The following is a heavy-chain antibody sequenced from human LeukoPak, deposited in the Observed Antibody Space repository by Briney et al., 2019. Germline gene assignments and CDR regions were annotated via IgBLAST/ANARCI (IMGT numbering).Heavy chain of an antibody. D-gene: IGHD6-13*01. CDR3: AKDGSSSWQDKYFQH. J-gene: IGHJ1*01. CDR1: GFTFSSYA. Sequence: PGGSLRLSCAASGFTFSSYAMSWVRQAPGKGLEWVSAISGSGGTTYYADSVKGRFTISRDNSKNTLYLQMNSLRAEDTAVYYCAKDGSSSWQDKYFQHWGQGTLVTVSS. CDR2: ISGSGGTT. V-gene: IGHV3-23*01.